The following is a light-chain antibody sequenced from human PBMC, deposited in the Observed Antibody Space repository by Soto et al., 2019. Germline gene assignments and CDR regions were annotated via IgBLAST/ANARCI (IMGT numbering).Light chain of an antibody. Sequence: IVLTQSPSTLSLSAGKGATLSCGASQNISNYLIWYQQKPGQAPRLLIYDVSNRATGIPARFSGSGSGTDFTLTISSLEPEDFAVYYCQQHSNWPLTFGGGTKVDIK. CDR3: QQHSNWPLT. CDR2: DVS. J-gene: IGKJ4*01. V-gene: IGKV3-11*01. CDR1: QNISNY.